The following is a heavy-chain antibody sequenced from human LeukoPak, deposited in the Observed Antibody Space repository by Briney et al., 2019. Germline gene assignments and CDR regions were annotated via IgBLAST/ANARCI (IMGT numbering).Heavy chain of an antibody. D-gene: IGHD3-3*01. CDR3: ARQYDFWSGVGSYFDY. V-gene: IGHV4-59*08. CDR2: IYYSGST. Sequence: KPSETLSLTCTVSGGSISSYYWSWIRQPPGKGLEWIGYIYYSGSTYYNPSLKSRVTISVDTSKNQFSLKLSSVTAADTAVYYCARQYDFWSGVGSYFDYWGQGTLVTVSS. J-gene: IGHJ4*02. CDR1: GGSISSYY.